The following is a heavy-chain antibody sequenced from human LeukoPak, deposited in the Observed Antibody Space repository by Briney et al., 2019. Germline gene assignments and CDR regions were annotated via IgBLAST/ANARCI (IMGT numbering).Heavy chain of an antibody. V-gene: IGHV5-51*01. CDR2: IYPGDSDT. CDR3: ARVVMYYDFWSGYYRPHDAFDI. D-gene: IGHD3-3*01. Sequence: GESLKISCKGSGYSFTSYWIGWVRQLPGKCLEWMGIIYPGDSDTRYSPSFQGQVTISADKSISTAYLQWSSLKASDTAMYYCARVVMYYDFWSGYYRPHDAFDIWGQGTMVTVSS. J-gene: IGHJ3*02. CDR1: GYSFTSYW.